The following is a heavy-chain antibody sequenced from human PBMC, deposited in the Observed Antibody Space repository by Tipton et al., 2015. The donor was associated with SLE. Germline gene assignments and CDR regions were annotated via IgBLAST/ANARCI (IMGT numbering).Heavy chain of an antibody. J-gene: IGHJ4*02. CDR3: AREGRYCSSTSCSWYFDY. Sequence: SLRLSCAASGFTFSSYGMHWVRQAPGKGLEWVAVIWYDGSNKYYADSVKGRFTISRDDSKNTLYLQMNSLRAEDTAVYYCAREGRYCSSTSCSWYFDYWGQGTLVTVSS. CDR1: GFTFSSYG. V-gene: IGHV3-33*01. D-gene: IGHD2-2*01. CDR2: IWYDGSNK.